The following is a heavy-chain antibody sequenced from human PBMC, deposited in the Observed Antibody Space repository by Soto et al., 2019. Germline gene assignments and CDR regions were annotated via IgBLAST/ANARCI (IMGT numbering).Heavy chain of an antibody. J-gene: IGHJ4*02. CDR2: IYYSGST. V-gene: IGHV4-61*08. CDR1: GVSISSGGYS. D-gene: IGHD3-10*01. CDR3: ARSPSMVRGVIMDY. Sequence: SETLSLTCAVSGVSISSGGYSWSWIRQPPGKGLEWIGYIYYSGSTNYNPSFKSRVTISVDTSKNQFSLKLSSMTAADAAVYYCARSPSMVRGVIMDYWGQGTLVTVSS.